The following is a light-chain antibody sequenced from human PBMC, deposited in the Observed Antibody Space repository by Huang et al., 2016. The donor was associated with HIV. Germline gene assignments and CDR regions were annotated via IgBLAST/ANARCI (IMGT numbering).Light chain of an antibody. CDR2: GAS. V-gene: IGKV3-20*01. CDR1: QSFSSPY. J-gene: IGKJ5*01. CDR3: QQYGSSPLIT. Sequence: DIVLTQSPGNLSLSPGERATLSCRASQSFSSPYLAWYQQKPGQAPRLLIYGASNRDTDIPDRFSGSGSGTDFTLTVSRLEPEDLAVYYCQQYGSSPLITFGQGTRLEIK.